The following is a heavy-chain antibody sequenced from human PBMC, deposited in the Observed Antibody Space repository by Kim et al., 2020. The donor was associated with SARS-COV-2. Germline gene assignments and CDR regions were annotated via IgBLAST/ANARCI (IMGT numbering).Heavy chain of an antibody. CDR3: AGEPASGYYTLYGMDV. Sequence: DSVKGRFTISRDSSKNTLSLQMSSLRGEDTAVYYCAGEPASGYYTLYGMDVWGQGTTVIVSS. V-gene: IGHV3-30*07. D-gene: IGHD3-3*01. J-gene: IGHJ6*02.